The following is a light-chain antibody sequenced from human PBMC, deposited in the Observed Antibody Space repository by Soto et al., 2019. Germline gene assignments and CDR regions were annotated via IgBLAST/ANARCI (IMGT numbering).Light chain of an antibody. CDR1: QSVSNY. Sequence: EIVLTQSPGTLSLSPGESANLSCRASQSVSNYLAWYQQKPGQAPRLLIYGASSRATGIPDRFSGSGSGTDFTLTISRLEPEDFAVYYCQQYGSSPLTFGQGTKVDIK. CDR2: GAS. V-gene: IGKV3-20*01. CDR3: QQYGSSPLT. J-gene: IGKJ1*01.